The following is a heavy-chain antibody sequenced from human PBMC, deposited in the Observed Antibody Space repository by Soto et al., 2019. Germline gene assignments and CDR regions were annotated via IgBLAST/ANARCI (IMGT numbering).Heavy chain of an antibody. D-gene: IGHD2-21*01. CDR3: AGGMGDFPLSGFAP. CDR2: IYYSGST. J-gene: IGHJ5*02. V-gene: IGHV4-30-4*01. Sequence: SETLSLTCTVSGGSISSGDYYWSWIRQPPGKGLEWIGYIYYSGSTYYNPSLKSRVTISVDTSKNQFSLKLSSVTAADTAVYYWAGGMGDFPLSGFAPWGKETLVTVSS. CDR1: GGSISSGDYY.